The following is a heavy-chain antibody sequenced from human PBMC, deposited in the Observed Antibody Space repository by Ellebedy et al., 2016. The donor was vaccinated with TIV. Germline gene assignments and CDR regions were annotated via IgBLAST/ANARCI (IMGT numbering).Heavy chain of an antibody. CDR2: IFQSGAT. V-gene: IGHV4-4*02. Sequence: SETLSLTXTVSGGSISNSNWWSWVRQPPGEGLEWIGEIFQSGATNYIPSLKSRVTISLDRSKNQFSLSLYSVTAADTAVYYCAVGGYCSTASCYAPLFDYWGQGILVTVSS. D-gene: IGHD2-2*01. J-gene: IGHJ4*02. CDR1: GGSISNSNW. CDR3: AVGGYCSTASCYAPLFDY.